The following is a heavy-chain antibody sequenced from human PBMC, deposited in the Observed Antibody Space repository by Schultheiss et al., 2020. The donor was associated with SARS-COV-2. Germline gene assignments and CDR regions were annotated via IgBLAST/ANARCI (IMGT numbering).Heavy chain of an antibody. V-gene: IGHV3-23*01. CDR3: AKDGGRGAMTPDYFDY. J-gene: IGHJ4*02. D-gene: IGHD3-10*01. Sequence: GGSLRLSCAASGFTFCSYAMSWVRQAPGKGLEWVSAISGSGGSTYYADSVKGRFTISRDNSKNTLYLQMNSLRAEDTAVYYCAKDGGRGAMTPDYFDYWGQGTLVTVSS. CDR2: ISGSGGST. CDR1: GFTFCSYA.